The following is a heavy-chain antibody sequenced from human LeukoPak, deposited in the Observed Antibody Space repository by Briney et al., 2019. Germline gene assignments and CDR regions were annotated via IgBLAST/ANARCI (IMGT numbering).Heavy chain of an antibody. Sequence: GASVKVSCKPSRYTLTSYSTRWVRQAPGQGLEWMGWISAYNGNTNYAQKLQGRVTMTTDTSTSTAYMELRSLRSDDTAVYYCARVSTVITYSGYWGQGTLVTVSS. V-gene: IGHV1-18*01. J-gene: IGHJ4*02. CDR1: RYTLTSYS. CDR2: ISAYNGNT. CDR3: ARVSTVITYSGY. D-gene: IGHD4-17*01.